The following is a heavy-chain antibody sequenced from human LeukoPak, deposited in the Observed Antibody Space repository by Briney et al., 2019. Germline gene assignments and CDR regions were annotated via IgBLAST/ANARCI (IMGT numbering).Heavy chain of an antibody. V-gene: IGHV3-48*04. Sequence: GGSLRLSCAASGFTSGLMFSNYSMNWVRQAPEKGLEWVSYIRSSGTIYYADSVRGRFTISRDNAKNSLYLQMNSLRAEDTAVYYCARGDKSSAWYFLDYWGQGTLVTVSS. CDR2: IRSSGTI. CDR1: GFTSGLMFSNYS. J-gene: IGHJ4*02. CDR3: ARGDKSSAWYFLDY. D-gene: IGHD6-19*01.